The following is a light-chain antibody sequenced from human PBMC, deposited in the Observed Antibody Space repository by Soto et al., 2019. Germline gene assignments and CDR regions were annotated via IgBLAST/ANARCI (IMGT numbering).Light chain of an antibody. V-gene: IGKV1-17*01. CDR2: AAS. Sequence: DIQMTQSPSSLSASVGDTVTITCRASQGIRNYLGWYQQKPGRAPKRLIFAASSLDTGVPSRFSGSGSGTEFILTISSLEPEDFATYYCLKHSSSPRTFGQGTKVEFK. CDR1: QGIRNY. CDR3: LKHSSSPRT. J-gene: IGKJ1*01.